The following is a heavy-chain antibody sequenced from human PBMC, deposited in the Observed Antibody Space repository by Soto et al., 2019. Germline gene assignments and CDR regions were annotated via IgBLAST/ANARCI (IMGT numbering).Heavy chain of an antibody. D-gene: IGHD3-22*01. V-gene: IGHV3-9*01. J-gene: IGHJ4*02. CDR3: AKGTYDSSGYYTAPDY. CDR2: ITWSSGYI. Sequence: VQLVESGGGLVKPGRSLRLSCAASGFSFDDYAMHWVRQAPGRGLEWVSGITWSSGYIGYADSVKGRFTISKDNAKNSLYLKMNSLRPEDTAVYYCAKGTYDSSGYYTAPDYWGQGTLVTVSS. CDR1: GFSFDDYA.